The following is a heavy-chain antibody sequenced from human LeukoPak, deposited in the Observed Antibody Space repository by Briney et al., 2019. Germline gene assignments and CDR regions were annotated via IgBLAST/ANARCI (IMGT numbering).Heavy chain of an antibody. CDR2: MNPNSGNT. Sequence: GASVKVSCKASGYTFTGYYMHWVRQATGQGLEWMGWMNPNSGNTGYAQKFQGRVTMTRNTSISTAYMELSSLRSEDTAVYYCARDHRLRSSGWYPPDYWGQGTLVTVSS. CDR1: GYTFTGYY. J-gene: IGHJ4*02. D-gene: IGHD6-19*01. CDR3: ARDHRLRSSGWYPPDY. V-gene: IGHV1-8*02.